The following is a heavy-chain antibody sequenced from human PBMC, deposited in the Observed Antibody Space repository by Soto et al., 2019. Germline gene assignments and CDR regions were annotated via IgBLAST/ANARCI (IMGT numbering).Heavy chain of an antibody. CDR1: GGSISSYY. J-gene: IGHJ6*02. CDR2: IYYSGST. CDR3: ARGSPGYYGMDV. Sequence: SETLSLTCTVSGGSISSYYWSWIRQPPGKGLEWIGYIYYSGSTNYNPSLKSRVTISVDTSKNQFSLKLSSVTAADTAVYYCARGSPGYYGMDVWSQGTTVTVSS. V-gene: IGHV4-59*01. D-gene: IGHD1-26*01.